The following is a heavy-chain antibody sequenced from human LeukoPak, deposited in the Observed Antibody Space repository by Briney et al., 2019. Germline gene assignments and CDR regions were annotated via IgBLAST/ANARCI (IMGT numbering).Heavy chain of an antibody. Sequence: GGSLRLSCAASGFTFSSYWMSWVRQVPRKGLEWVANIKQDGSQTYYGDSAKGRFTISRDNVKNSLYLQMNSLTAEDTAVYYCARDKGDYDTSGSLFVFGGQGTLVTVSS. CDR2: IKQDGSQT. D-gene: IGHD3-22*01. CDR3: ARDKGDYDTSGSLFVF. J-gene: IGHJ4*02. CDR1: GFTFSSYW. V-gene: IGHV3-7*03.